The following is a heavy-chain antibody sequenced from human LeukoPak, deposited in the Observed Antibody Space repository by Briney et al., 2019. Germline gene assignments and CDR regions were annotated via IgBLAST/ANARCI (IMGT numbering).Heavy chain of an antibody. D-gene: IGHD6-13*01. CDR2: IYYSGST. J-gene: IGHJ4*02. V-gene: IGHV4-31*03. Sequence: SQTLSLTCTVSGGPISSGGYYWSWIRQHPGKGLEWIGYIYYSGSTYYNPSLKIRVTISVDTSKNQFSLKLSSVTAADTAVYYCARSQPAAGRPPAYWGQGTLVTVSS. CDR3: ARSQPAAGRPPAY. CDR1: GGPISSGGYY.